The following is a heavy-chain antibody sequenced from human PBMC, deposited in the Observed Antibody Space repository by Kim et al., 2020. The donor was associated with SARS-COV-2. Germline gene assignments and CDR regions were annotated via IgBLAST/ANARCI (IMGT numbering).Heavy chain of an antibody. Sequence: SETLSLTCAVYGGSFSGYYWSWIRQPPGKGLEWIGEINHSGSTNYNPSLKSRVTISVDTSKNQFSLKLSSVTAADTAVYYCARGSGSYRPPRYWGQGTLVTVSS. D-gene: IGHD3-10*01. CDR3: ARGSGSYRPPRY. CDR1: GGSFSGYY. CDR2: INHSGST. J-gene: IGHJ4*02. V-gene: IGHV4-34*01.